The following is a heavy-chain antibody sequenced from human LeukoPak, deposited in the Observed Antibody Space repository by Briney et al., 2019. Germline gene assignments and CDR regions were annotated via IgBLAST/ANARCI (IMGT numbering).Heavy chain of an antibody. V-gene: IGHV3-66*04. D-gene: IGHD3-10*01. Sequence: GGSLRLSCAASGFTVSSNYMSWVRQAPGKGLEWVSVIYSGGSTYYADSVKGRFTISRHNSKNTLYLQMNSLRAEDTAVYYCAKQDGSGSRYYFDYWGQGTLVTVSS. J-gene: IGHJ4*02. CDR2: IYSGGST. CDR3: AKQDGSGSRYYFDY. CDR1: GFTVSSNY.